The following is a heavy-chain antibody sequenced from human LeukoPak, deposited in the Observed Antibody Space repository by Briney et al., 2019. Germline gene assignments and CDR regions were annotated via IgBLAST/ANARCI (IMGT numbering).Heavy chain of an antibody. V-gene: IGHV4-30-2*01. Sequence: SQTLSLTCAVSGGSISSGGYSWSWIRQPPGKGLEWIGYIYHSGSTYYNPSLKSRVTISVDRSKNQFSLKLSSVTAADTAVYYCARADSEINYFDYWGQGTLVTVSS. CDR1: GGSISSGGYS. D-gene: IGHD2-15*01. CDR3: ARADSEINYFDY. CDR2: IYHSGST. J-gene: IGHJ4*02.